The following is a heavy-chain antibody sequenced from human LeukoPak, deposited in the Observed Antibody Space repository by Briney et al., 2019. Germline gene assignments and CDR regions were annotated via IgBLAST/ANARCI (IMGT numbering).Heavy chain of an antibody. J-gene: IGHJ4*02. D-gene: IGHD4-23*01. Sequence: SETLSLTCTVSGDSISSYYWSCIRQPARKGLEWIGRIYTSGNTNYNPSRKSRVTMSVDTSKNQFSLKLSSVTAADTAVYYCARDRGDYGGPDYWGQGTLVTVSS. CDR3: ARDRGDYGGPDY. V-gene: IGHV4-4*07. CDR2: IYTSGNT. CDR1: GDSISSYY.